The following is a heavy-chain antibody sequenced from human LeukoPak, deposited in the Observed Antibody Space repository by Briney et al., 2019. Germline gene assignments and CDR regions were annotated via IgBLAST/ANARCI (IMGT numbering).Heavy chain of an antibody. CDR3: ARGDAFSGDH. V-gene: IGHV3-7*04. Sequence: PGGSLRLSCAVSGFTFSNFWMSWVRQAPGRGLKWVASIHPEGNEKYHVESVKGRFTISRDNAKNSLFLQMNDLRVEDTAVYYCARGDAFSGDHWGQGTLVTVSS. CDR1: GFTFSNFW. J-gene: IGHJ4*02. CDR2: IHPEGNEK.